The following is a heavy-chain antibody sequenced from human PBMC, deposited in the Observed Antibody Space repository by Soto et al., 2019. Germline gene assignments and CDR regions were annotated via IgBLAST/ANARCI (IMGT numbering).Heavy chain of an antibody. CDR2: ISYDGSNK. J-gene: IGHJ5*02. Sequence: GGSLRLSCAASGFTFSSVWMSWVRQAPGKGLEWVAVISYDGSNKYYADSVKGRFTISRDNSKNTLYLQMNSLRAEDTAVYYCAKDPLSGYDSLGWFDPRGQGTLVTVSS. D-gene: IGHD5-12*01. CDR3: AKDPLSGYDSLGWFDP. V-gene: IGHV3-30*18. CDR1: GFTFSSVW.